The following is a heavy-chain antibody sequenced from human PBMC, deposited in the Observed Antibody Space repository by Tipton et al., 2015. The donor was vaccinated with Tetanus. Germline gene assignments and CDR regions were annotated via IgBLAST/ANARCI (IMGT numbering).Heavy chain of an antibody. CDR2: IYYSGST. CDR3: ARGGRYDYGVQGWFDP. V-gene: IGHV4-59*01. CDR1: GGSISSYY. Sequence: TLSLTCTVSGGSISSYYWSWIRQPPGKGLEWIGYIYYSGSTNYNPSLKSRVTMSVDTSTNQFSLKLSSVTAADTAVYYCARGGRYDYGVQGWFDPWGQGTLVTVSS. D-gene: IGHD4-17*01. J-gene: IGHJ5*02.